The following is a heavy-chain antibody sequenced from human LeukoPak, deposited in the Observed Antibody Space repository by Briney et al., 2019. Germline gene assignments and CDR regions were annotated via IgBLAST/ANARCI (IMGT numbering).Heavy chain of an antibody. V-gene: IGHV4-61*02. CDR2: IYTSGST. CDR1: GGSISSGSYY. J-gene: IGHJ5*02. Sequence: PSETLSLTCTVSGGSISSGSYYWSWIRQPAGKGLEWIGRIYTSGSTNYNPSLKSRVTISVDTSKNQFSLKLTSVTAADTAVYYCARVIVETTSWFDPWGQGTLVIVSS. CDR3: ARVIVETTSWFDP. D-gene: IGHD1-26*01.